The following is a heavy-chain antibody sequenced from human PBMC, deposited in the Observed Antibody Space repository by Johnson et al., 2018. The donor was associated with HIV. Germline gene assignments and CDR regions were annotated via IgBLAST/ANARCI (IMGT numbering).Heavy chain of an antibody. Sequence: VQLVESGGGVVQPGRSLSLSCVASGFTFSSYAMHWVRQAPGKGLEWVGRIKSKTDGGTTDYAAPVKGRFTISRDDSKNTLYLQMNSLKTEDTAVYYCTTHSGYESDAFDIWGQGTMVTVSS. J-gene: IGHJ3*02. D-gene: IGHD5-12*01. CDR3: TTHSGYESDAFDI. V-gene: IGHV3-15*01. CDR1: GFTFSSYA. CDR2: IKSKTDGGTT.